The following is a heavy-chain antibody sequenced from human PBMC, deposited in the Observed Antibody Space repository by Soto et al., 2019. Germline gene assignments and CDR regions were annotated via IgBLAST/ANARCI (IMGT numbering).Heavy chain of an antibody. D-gene: IGHD3-10*01. Sequence: SETLSLTCAVSGGSISSGGYSWSWIRQPPGEGLEWIGYIYHSGSTYYNPSLKSRVTISVDRSKNQFSLKLSSVTAADTAVYYCARSLVDYYGSGSYYNRGGLAFDPWGQGTLVTVSS. CDR3: ARSLVDYYGSGSYYNRGGLAFDP. J-gene: IGHJ5*02. CDR2: IYHSGST. V-gene: IGHV4-30-2*01. CDR1: GGSISSGGYS.